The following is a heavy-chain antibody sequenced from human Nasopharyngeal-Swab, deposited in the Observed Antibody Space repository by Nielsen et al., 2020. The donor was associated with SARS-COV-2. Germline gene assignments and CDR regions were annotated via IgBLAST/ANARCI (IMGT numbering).Heavy chain of an antibody. CDR1: GFNFNYYS. J-gene: IGHJ4*01. CDR3: ATERGNWFYFDY. D-gene: IGHD3-9*01. Sequence: GESLKISCAASGFNFNYYSMNWVRQAPGKGLEWVSYITSSSGIIYYADSVKGRFTISRDNAKNLLYLQMGTLRPEDTAVYYCATERGNWFYFDYWGHGTLVTVSS. V-gene: IGHV3-48*04. CDR2: ITSSSGII.